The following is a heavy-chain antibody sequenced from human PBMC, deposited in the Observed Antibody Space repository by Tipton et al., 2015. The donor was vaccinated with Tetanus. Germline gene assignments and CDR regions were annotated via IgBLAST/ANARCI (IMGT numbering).Heavy chain of an antibody. Sequence: TLSLTCTVSGVSVMSGEYFWSWVRHLPGKGLEAIGNTQFSGGTYYDPSLKSRATISIDMSKNQFSLKLTSVTAADTAVYFCARDHRLSASYAGWFDPWGQGTLVTVSS. D-gene: IGHD1-26*01. CDR2: TQFSGGT. CDR3: ARDHRLSASYAGWFDP. CDR1: GVSVMSGEYF. J-gene: IGHJ5*02. V-gene: IGHV4-31*03.